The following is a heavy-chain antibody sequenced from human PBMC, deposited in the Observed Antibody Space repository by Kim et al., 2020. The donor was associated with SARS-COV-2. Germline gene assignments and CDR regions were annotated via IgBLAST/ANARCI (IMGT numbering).Heavy chain of an antibody. CDR3: AKFLSAYHNCFDS. CDR1: GFNFGSYA. CDR2: ITGSGDRA. V-gene: IGHV3-23*01. Sequence: GGSLRLSCAASGFNFGSYAMTWVRQVPGKGLEWVSGITGSGDRADYADSVKGRFTIYRDNSRNTLSLQMDSLRVEDTAIYYCAKFLSAYHNCFDSWGQGALVSVSA. D-gene: IGHD3-3*01. J-gene: IGHJ4*02.